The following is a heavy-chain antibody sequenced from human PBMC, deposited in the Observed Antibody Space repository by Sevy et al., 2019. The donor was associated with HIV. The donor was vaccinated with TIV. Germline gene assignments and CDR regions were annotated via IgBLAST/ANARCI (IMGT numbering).Heavy chain of an antibody. D-gene: IGHD3-16*02. J-gene: IGHJ4*02. CDR1: GGSISSGGYY. CDR2: IYYSGST. CDR3: ARVRGIYDYVWGSYRSHRGIFDY. V-gene: IGHV4-31*03. Sequence: SETLSLTCTVSGGSISSGGYYWSWIRQHPGKGLEWIGYIYYSGSTYYNPPLKSRVTISVDTSKNQFSLKLSSVTAADTAVYYCARVRGIYDYVWGSYRSHRGIFDYWGQGTLVTVSS.